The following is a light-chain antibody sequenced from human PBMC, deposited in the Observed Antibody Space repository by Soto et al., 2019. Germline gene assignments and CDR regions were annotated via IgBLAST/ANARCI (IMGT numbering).Light chain of an antibody. Sequence: DIVMTQSPDSLAVSLVERATINFNSSQSVLYISNNKNYLAWYQQKPGQPPKLLIYWASTRESGVPDRFSGSGSGTEFTLTISRLHPDDFATYYCQQYNTYPWTFGQGTKVDIK. CDR3: QQYNTYPWT. V-gene: IGKV4-1*01. CDR2: WAS. CDR1: QSVLYISNNKNY. J-gene: IGKJ1*01.